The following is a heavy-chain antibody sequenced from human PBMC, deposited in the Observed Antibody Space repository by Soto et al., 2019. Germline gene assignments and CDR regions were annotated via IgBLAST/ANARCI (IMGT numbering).Heavy chain of an antibody. CDR3: ARWGTTGGFDL. CDR2: TSYDGNNK. D-gene: IGHD3-16*01. J-gene: IGHJ4*02. V-gene: IGHV3-30*19. CDR1: GLRFKSFV. Sequence: QVQLVESGGGVVQPGTSLRLSCAASGLRFKSFVMHWFRQAPGKGLEWVAFTSYDGNNKDYGDSVKGGFTVSRDNSQNTLHLQMDFLRPEDTALYYCARWGTTGGFDLWGQGTLVSVSS.